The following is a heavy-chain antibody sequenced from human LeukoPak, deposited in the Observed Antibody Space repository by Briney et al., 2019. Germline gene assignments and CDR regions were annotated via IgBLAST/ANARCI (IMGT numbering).Heavy chain of an antibody. D-gene: IGHD3-22*01. V-gene: IGHV4-38-2*01. Sequence: PSETLSLTCAVSGYPINNAYYWVWIRQPPGKGLEWIGSLYHPDSTYYNPSLKSRVTMSVDTSRNQFSLKLSFVTAADTAVYYCAKAGDSITMIVVVIGYFDYWGQGTLVTVSS. CDR3: AKAGDSITMIVVVIGYFDY. CDR1: GYPINNAYY. CDR2: LYHPDST. J-gene: IGHJ4*02.